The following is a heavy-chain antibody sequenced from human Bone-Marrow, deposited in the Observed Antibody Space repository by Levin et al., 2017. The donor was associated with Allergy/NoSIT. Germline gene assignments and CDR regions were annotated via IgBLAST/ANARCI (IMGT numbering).Heavy chain of an antibody. V-gene: IGHV3-30*04. CDR3: ARDLGITGTTGYYYGMDV. CDR1: GFTFSSYA. J-gene: IGHJ6*02. Sequence: LSLTCAASGFTFSSYAMHWVRQAPGKGLEWVAVISYDGSNKYYADSVKGRFTISRDNSKNTLYLQMNSLRAEDTAVYYCARDLGITGTTGYYYGMDVWGQGTTVTVSS. CDR2: ISYDGSNK. D-gene: IGHD1-14*01.